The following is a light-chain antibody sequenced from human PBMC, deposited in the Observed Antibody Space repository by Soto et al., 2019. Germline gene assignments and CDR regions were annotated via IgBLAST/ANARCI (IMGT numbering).Light chain of an antibody. J-gene: IGKJ1*01. CDR2: GAS. V-gene: IGKV3-20*01. CDR3: QQYGSAGT. Sequence: EIVWTQSPGTLSLSPGERATLSCRASQTVTSSFLACYQQNPGQAPRLLIYGASNRATGIPDRFSGSGSGTDFTLXISRLEHEDFAVYYCQQYGSAGTFGQGTKVDIK. CDR1: QTVTSSF.